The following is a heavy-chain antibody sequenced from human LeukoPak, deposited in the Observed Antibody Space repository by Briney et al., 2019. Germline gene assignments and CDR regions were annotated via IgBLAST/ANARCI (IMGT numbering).Heavy chain of an antibody. J-gene: IGHJ4*02. D-gene: IGHD6-19*01. Sequence: PGGSLRLSCAASGFTFSNFAMSWVRQAPGKGLEWVSGISVSGGGTYYADSVKGRFTISRDNSKNTLYLQMNSLRAEDTAVYYCVKSSSSGWLYYFDYWGQGTLVTVSS. V-gene: IGHV3-23*01. CDR2: ISVSGGGT. CDR1: GFTFSNFA. CDR3: VKSSSSGWLYYFDY.